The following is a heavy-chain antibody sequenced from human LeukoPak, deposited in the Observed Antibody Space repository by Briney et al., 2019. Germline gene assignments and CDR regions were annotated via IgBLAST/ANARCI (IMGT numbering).Heavy chain of an antibody. J-gene: IGHJ4*02. CDR1: GFTFSNYN. CDR3: ANDPLTFGGVIVTT. V-gene: IGHV3-21*04. D-gene: IGHD3-16*02. Sequence: GGSLRLSCAASGFTFSNYNMNWVRQAPGKGLEWVSSISSSSSYIYYADSVKGRFTISRDNSKNTLYLQMNSLRAEDTAVYYCANDPLTFGGVIVTTWGQGTLVTVSS. CDR2: ISSSSSYI.